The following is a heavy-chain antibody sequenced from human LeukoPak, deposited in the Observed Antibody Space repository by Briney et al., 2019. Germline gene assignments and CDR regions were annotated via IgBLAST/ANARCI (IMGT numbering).Heavy chain of an antibody. Sequence: ASVKVSCKASGYTFTSYDINWVRQATGQGLEWMGWMIPNSGNTGYAQKFQGRVTITRNTSISTAYMELSSLRSEDTAVYYCARSMITFGGVIVEYFQHWGQGTLVTVSS. CDR2: MIPNSGNT. V-gene: IGHV1-8*03. CDR1: GYTFTSYD. J-gene: IGHJ1*01. D-gene: IGHD3-16*02. CDR3: ARSMITFGGVIVEYFQH.